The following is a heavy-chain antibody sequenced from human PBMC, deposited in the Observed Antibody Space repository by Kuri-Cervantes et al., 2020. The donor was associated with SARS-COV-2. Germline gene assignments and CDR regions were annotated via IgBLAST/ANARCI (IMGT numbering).Heavy chain of an antibody. J-gene: IGHJ5*02. Sequence: GSLRLSCTVSGGSISSSSYYWGWIRQPPGKGLEWIGSIYYSGSTYYNPSLKSRVTISVDTSKNQFSLKLSSVTAADTAVYYCARKRTTVTTFWFDPWGQGTLVTVSS. D-gene: IGHD4-17*01. V-gene: IGHV4-39*01. CDR2: IYYSGST. CDR3: ARKRTTVTTFWFDP. CDR1: GGSISSSSYY.